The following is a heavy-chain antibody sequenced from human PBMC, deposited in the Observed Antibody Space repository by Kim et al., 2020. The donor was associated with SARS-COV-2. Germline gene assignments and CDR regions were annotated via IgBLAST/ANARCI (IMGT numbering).Heavy chain of an antibody. V-gene: IGHV3-15*01. CDR3: TTVDYDILTGYSENFDY. J-gene: IGHJ4*02. D-gene: IGHD3-9*01. Sequence: KGRFTISRDDSKNTLYLQMNSLKTEDTAVYYCTTVDYDILTGYSENFDYWGQGTLVTVSS.